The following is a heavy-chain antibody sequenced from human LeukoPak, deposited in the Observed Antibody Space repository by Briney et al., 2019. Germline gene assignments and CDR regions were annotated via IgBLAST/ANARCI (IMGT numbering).Heavy chain of an antibody. CDR1: GYSISSGYY. V-gene: IGHV4-38-2*01. CDR2: IYHSGST. J-gene: IGHJ6*03. CDR3: ARLVHSSGWYEGYYYYYMDV. D-gene: IGHD6-19*01. Sequence: PSETLSLTCAVSGYSISSGYYWGWIRQPPGKGLEWIGSIYHSGSTYYNPSLKSRVTISVDTSKNQFSLKLSSVTAADTAVYYCARLVHSSGWYEGYYYYYMDVWGKGTTVTVSS.